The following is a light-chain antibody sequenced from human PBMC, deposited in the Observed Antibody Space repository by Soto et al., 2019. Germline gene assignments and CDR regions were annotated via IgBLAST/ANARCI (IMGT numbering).Light chain of an antibody. J-gene: IGKJ4*01. Sequence: IVLTQSPGTLSLSPGEVATLSCGASQTITYTFLAWYQKKPGLAPRLLVYDASNRATGIPDRFSGSGSWTDFTLAISTPEPEDFAVYYCQHYGESSSTFGGETRVEI. V-gene: IGKV3D-20*01. CDR2: DAS. CDR3: QHYGESSST. CDR1: QTITYTF.